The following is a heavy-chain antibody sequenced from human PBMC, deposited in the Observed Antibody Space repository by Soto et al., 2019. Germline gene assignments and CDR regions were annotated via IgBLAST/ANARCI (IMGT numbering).Heavy chain of an antibody. D-gene: IGHD3-9*01. CDR2: IITIFGTA. J-gene: IGHJ4*02. CDR1: GGTFSSYA. Sequence: ASVKVSSEASGGTFSSYAISWVRQAPGQRLEWMGEIITIFGTANYAQKFQGRVTITADESTSTAYMELSSLRSEDTAVYYCSSSIPAGYFDWLLYLPYFDYCGQGTLVTVSS. CDR3: SSSIPAGYFDWLLYLPYFDY. V-gene: IGHV1-69*01.